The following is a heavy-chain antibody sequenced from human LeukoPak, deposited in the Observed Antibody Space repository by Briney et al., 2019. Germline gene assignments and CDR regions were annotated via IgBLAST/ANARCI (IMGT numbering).Heavy chain of an antibody. CDR1: GGSISSYY. V-gene: IGHV4-59*01. CDR2: IYYSGST. D-gene: IGHD2-8*01. CDR3: ARQGYCTNGVCYAIFDY. Sequence: SETLSLTCTVSGGSISSYYWSWIRQPPGKGLEWIGYIYYSGSTNYNPSLKSRVTISVGTSKNLFSLKLSSVTAADTAVYYCARQGYCTNGVCYAIFDYWGQGTLVTVSS. J-gene: IGHJ4*02.